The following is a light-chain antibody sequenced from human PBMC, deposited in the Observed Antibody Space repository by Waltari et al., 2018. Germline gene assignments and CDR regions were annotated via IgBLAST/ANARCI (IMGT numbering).Light chain of an antibody. J-gene: IGKJ4*01. Sequence: DIVMTQSPLSLPVTPGQPASISCRSSQSLLHSDGKTYLCWYLQKPSESPQLLINKVSCRFAGGPERFRGSGSGTDFTLKISRVEAENVGVHYCMQGTHLPLTVRGGTKVEI. CDR3: MQGTHLPLT. CDR1: QSLLHSDGKTY. V-gene: IGKV2-29*02. CDR2: KVS.